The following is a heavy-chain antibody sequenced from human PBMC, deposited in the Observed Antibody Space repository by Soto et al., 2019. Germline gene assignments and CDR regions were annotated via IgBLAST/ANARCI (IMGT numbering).Heavy chain of an antibody. CDR2: ISSSSSTI. Sequence: GGSLILSCAGSGFTFSSYSMNWVRQAPGKGLEWVSYISSSSSTIYYADSVKGRFTISRDNAKNSLYLQMNSLRDEDTAVYYFARDAGRRDKLYYRGQGSLVTVSA. V-gene: IGHV3-48*02. CDR3: ARDAGRRDKLYY. CDR1: GFTFSSYS. J-gene: IGHJ4*02. D-gene: IGHD2-15*01.